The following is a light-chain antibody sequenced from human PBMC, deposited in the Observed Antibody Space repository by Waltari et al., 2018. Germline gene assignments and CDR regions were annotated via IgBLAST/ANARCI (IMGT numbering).Light chain of an antibody. CDR3: NSRDSTGKLYV. CDR1: RLRKYY. Sequence: SSELTQDPAVSVALGQTVRVTCQGDRLRKYYASWYQQKPGQAPILVIFGQNNRPAGIPARFSGSSSGNTASLIITGAQAEDEADYYCNSRDSTGKLYVFGAGTKVTVL. J-gene: IGLJ1*01. V-gene: IGLV3-19*01. CDR2: GQN.